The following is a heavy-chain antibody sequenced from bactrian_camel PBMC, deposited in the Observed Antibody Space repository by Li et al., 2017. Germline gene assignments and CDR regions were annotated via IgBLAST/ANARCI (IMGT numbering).Heavy chain of an antibody. CDR2: FYTGGSNT. D-gene: IGHD6*01. J-gene: IGHJ6*01. CDR3: AADVASWQFGY. Sequence: VQLVESGGGLVQPGGSLRLSCAASGFTFSSYYMSWVRQAPGKGLEWVSSFYTGGSNTFYADSVKGRFTISRDNAKNTVYLQMNSLKSEDTALYYCAADVASWQFGYWGQGTQVTVS. CDR1: GFTFSSYY. V-gene: IGHV3-2*01.